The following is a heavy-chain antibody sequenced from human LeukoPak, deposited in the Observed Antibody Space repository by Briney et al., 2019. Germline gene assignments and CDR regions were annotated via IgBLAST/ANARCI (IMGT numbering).Heavy chain of an antibody. Sequence: GGSLRLSCAASGFISRSETMVWVRQAPGKGLEWVSSISGDGASISYADSMKGRVTVSRDNGENSVFLHMNSLRVEDTAVYFCAIDPLAAFSADATGWFDSWGQGTPVTVS. CDR2: ISGDGASI. V-gene: IGHV3-21*01. J-gene: IGHJ5*01. CDR1: GFISRSET. D-gene: IGHD2-15*01. CDR3: AIDPLAAFSADATGWFDS.